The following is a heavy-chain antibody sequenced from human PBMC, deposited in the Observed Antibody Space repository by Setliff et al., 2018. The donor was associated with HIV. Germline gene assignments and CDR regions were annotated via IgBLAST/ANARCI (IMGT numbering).Heavy chain of an antibody. J-gene: IGHJ4*03. CDR1: GGSISTGVYY. D-gene: IGHD6-25*01. V-gene: IGHV4-61*02. CDR3: AGDYAGSGRPFDY. Sequence: KTSETLSLTCTVSGGSISTGVYYWSWIRQPADKALEWIGRISASGSTNYNPSLESRVTLSIDTSNNQFSLKLTSVTAADTAVYYCAGDYAGSGRPFDYWGQGTRVTV. CDR2: ISASGST.